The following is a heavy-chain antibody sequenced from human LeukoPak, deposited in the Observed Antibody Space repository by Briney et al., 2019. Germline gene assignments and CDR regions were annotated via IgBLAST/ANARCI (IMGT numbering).Heavy chain of an antibody. Sequence: GGSLRLSCAASGFTFSSYEMNWVRQAPGKGLEWVSYISSSGSTIYYADSAKGRFTISRDNAKNSLYLQMNSLRAEDTAVYYCARVVRDYYDSSGYFFDYWGQGTLVTVSS. CDR3: ARVVRDYYDSSGYFFDY. J-gene: IGHJ4*02. D-gene: IGHD3-22*01. CDR2: ISSSGSTI. V-gene: IGHV3-48*03. CDR1: GFTFSSYE.